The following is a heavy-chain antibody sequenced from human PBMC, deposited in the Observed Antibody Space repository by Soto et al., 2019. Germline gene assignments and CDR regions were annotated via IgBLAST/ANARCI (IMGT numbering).Heavy chain of an antibody. J-gene: IGHJ6*02. CDR2: ISGSGDST. CDR3: AEDTYCDYSDTSAYHPWYYYGLDV. D-gene: IGHD3-22*01. Sequence: PGGSLRLSCAASGFTFSSYAMSWVRQAPGEGLEWVSAISGSGDSTYYADSVKGRFAISRDNSKNTLYLQMNSLRAEDTAVYYCAEDTYCDYSDTSAYHPWYYYGLDVWGQGTTVTVSS. V-gene: IGHV3-23*01. CDR1: GFTFSSYA.